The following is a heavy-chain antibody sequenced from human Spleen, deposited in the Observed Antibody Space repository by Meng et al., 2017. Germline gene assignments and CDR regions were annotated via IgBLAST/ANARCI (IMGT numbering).Heavy chain of an antibody. CDR1: GYNFPDYY. D-gene: IGHD2-21*02. CDR3: ARTTVTGYFDY. J-gene: IGHJ4*02. Sequence: QVQLVQSGAEVKKPGASVKVSCKPSGYNFPDYYIHWVRRAPGQGLEWMGWISAANGNTKYSQKFQGRVTITRDTSANTAYMELSSLRSEDMAFYYCARTTVTGYFDYWGQGTLVTVSS. V-gene: IGHV1-3*01. CDR2: ISAANGNT.